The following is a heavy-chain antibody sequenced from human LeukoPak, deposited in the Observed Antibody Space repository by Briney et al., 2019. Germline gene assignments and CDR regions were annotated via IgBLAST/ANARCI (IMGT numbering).Heavy chain of an antibody. CDR1: GGSISSSTYY. CDR2: IYYSGST. CDR3: ATDRVHYYDSSGYFDY. J-gene: IGHJ4*02. Sequence: PSETLSLTCTVSGGSISSSTYYWGWIRQPPGKGLEWIGSIYYSGSTYYNPSLKSRVTISVDTSKNQFSLKLSSVTAADTAVYYCATDRVHYYDSSGYFDYWGQGTLVTVSS. D-gene: IGHD3-22*01. V-gene: IGHV4-39*07.